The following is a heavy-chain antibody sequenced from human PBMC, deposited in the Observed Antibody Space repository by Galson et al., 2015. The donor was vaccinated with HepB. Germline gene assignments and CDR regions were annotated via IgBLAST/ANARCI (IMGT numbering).Heavy chain of an antibody. CDR2: IWYDGTNE. J-gene: IGHJ4*02. CDR3: ARDSNEYYYDSSVDY. Sequence: SLRLSCAASGFIFSGYGMHWVRQAPGKGLEWVAVIWYDGTNENYADSVKGRFTISRDNSKNTLFLQMNSLRAEDTALYYCARDSNEYYYDSSVDYWGQGTLVTVSS. CDR1: GFIFSGYG. D-gene: IGHD3-22*01. V-gene: IGHV3-33*01.